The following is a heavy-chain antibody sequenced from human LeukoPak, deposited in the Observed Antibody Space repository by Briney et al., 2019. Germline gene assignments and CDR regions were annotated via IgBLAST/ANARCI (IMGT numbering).Heavy chain of an antibody. J-gene: IGHJ3*02. CDR3: AKSQFPIYGDTRSDAFDI. D-gene: IGHD4-17*01. V-gene: IGHV3-30*18. CDR1: GFTFSSYA. Sequence: GGSLRLSCAASGFTFSSYAMSWVRQAPGKGLEWVAVISYDGSNKYYADSVKGRFTISRDNSKNTLYLQMNSLRAEDTAVYYCAKSQFPIYGDTRSDAFDIWGQGTMVTVSS. CDR2: ISYDGSNK.